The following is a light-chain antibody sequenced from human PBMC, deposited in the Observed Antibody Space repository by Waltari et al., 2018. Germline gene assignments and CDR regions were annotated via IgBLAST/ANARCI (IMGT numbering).Light chain of an antibody. V-gene: IGLV3-25*03. Sequence: SHELTQPPSVSESPGQTARITCPGETLSRQYAFWYQQKAGQAPVLVIYKDKERHSGIPERYSGSSSGTTVTLTISGVQAEDEADYYCQSSDTSGSYAVFGGGTRLTVV. CDR3: QSSDTSGSYAV. J-gene: IGLJ3*02. CDR1: TLSRQY. CDR2: KDK.